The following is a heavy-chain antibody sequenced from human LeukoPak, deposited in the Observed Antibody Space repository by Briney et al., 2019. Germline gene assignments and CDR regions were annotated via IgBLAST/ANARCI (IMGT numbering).Heavy chain of an antibody. V-gene: IGHV4-59*08. D-gene: IGHD6-13*01. CDR2: IYYRGST. Sequence: SDPLSLTCTVSGRPHNSYYWTWIPQPPGKGLEWIGFIYYRGSTEYNPSLNSRVTMSVDTSKTQFSVRLTSVTAAATAVNYCARSSGSSWQLGHWGQGTLVTVSS. J-gene: IGHJ4*02. CDR3: ARSSGSSWQLGH. CDR1: GRPHNSYY.